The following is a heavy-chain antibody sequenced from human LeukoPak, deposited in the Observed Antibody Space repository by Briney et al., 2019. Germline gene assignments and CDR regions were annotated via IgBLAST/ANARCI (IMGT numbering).Heavy chain of an antibody. CDR2: INHSGST. V-gene: IGHV4-34*01. CDR3: ARGPEYSSPLFIDY. J-gene: IGHJ4*02. Sequence: SETLSLTCAVYGGSFSGYCWSWIRQPPGKGLEWIGEINHSGSTNYNPSLKSRVTISVDTSKNQFSLKLSSVTAADTAVYYCARGPEYSSPLFIDYWGQGTLVTVSS. D-gene: IGHD6-6*01. CDR1: GGSFSGYC.